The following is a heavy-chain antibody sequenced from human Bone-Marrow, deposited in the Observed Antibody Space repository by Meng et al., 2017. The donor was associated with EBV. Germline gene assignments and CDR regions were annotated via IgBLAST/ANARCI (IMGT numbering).Heavy chain of an antibody. CDR2: FLPRLGAP. Sequence: QVRLVESAAEVKKPGSSVKVSCKTSGGPFRYYAISWVRQAPGQGLEWLGGFLPRLGAPNYAQKFHGRVKITADESTSTHYMDLSSLRSEDTAIYYCASESGRGYTPDYWGQGTLVTVSS. J-gene: IGHJ4*02. CDR3: ASESGRGYTPDY. CDR1: GGPFRYYA. D-gene: IGHD3-10*01. V-gene: IGHV1-69*01.